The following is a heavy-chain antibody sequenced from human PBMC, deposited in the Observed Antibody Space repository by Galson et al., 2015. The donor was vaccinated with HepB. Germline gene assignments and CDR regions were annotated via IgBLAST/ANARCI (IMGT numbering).Heavy chain of an antibody. J-gene: IGHJ4*02. Sequence: SLRLSCAASGVNFNVAWMTWVRQAPGKGLEWVGLIKSNAGGAATDYAAPVKGRYSISRDDSKNTLYLQMNSLKTEDTAVYYCTTVRSLESYSFSRWGQGTLVTVSS. CDR2: IKSNAGGAAT. CDR3: TTVRSLESYSFSR. CDR1: GVNFNVAW. V-gene: IGHV3-15*01. D-gene: IGHD4-11*01.